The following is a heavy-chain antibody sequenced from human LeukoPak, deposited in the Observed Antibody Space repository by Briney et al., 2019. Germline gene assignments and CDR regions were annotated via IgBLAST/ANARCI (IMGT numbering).Heavy chain of an antibody. Sequence: GGSLRLSCTASGFTFRSYWTHWVRQAPGKGLVWVSRIKNDGRSPSYADSVKGRFTISSDNAKNTVYLQIDSLGAEDTAVYYCARDPHGGSGSDPHDAFDIWGQGTMVTVSS. J-gene: IGHJ3*02. D-gene: IGHD1-26*01. CDR2: IKNDGRSP. CDR3: ARDPHGGSGSDPHDAFDI. V-gene: IGHV3-74*01. CDR1: GFTFRSYW.